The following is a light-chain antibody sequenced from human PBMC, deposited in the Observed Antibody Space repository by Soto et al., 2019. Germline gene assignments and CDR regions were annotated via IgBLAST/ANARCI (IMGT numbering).Light chain of an antibody. CDR2: GAS. CDR3: QQYGSSPWT. J-gene: IGKJ1*01. V-gene: IGKV3-20*01. Sequence: EIVLTQSPGTLSFSPGERATLSCRSSQSVSSSYLAWYQQKPGQAPRLLIFGASGRATGIPDRFSGSGSGTDFTLTISRLEPEDFAVYYCQQYGSSPWTFGQGTKVDIK. CDR1: QSVSSSY.